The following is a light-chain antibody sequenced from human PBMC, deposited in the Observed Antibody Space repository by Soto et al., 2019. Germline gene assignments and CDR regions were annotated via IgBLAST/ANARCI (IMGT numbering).Light chain of an antibody. Sequence: VMTQSPHTLSVSPGVRASLSRRASQSVSSDLAWYQQKPGQAPRLLIYDAFNGAAGIPARFSGSGSGTDFTLTISSLGPEECTVYYCQQYGSSPVTFGQGTKVDI. CDR1: QSVSSD. J-gene: IGKJ1*01. CDR2: DAF. CDR3: QQYGSSPVT. V-gene: IGKV3-20*01.